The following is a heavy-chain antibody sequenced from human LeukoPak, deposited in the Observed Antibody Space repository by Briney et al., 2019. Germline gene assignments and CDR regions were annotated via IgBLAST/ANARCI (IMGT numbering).Heavy chain of an antibody. V-gene: IGHV3-11*01. CDR3: AKAGNYDSSGYYYVPLKN. D-gene: IGHD3-22*01. CDR2: ISSSGSTI. CDR1: GFTFSDYY. Sequence: GGSLRLSCAASGFTFSDYYMSWIRQAPGKGLEWVSYISSSGSTIYYADSVKGRFTISRDNAKNSLYLQMNSLRAEDTAVYYCAKAGNYDSSGYYYVPLKNWGQGTLVTVSS. J-gene: IGHJ4*02.